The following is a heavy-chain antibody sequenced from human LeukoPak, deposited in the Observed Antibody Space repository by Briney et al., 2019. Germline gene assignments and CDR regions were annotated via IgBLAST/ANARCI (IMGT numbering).Heavy chain of an antibody. D-gene: IGHD2-2*01. CDR3: ARGGSGPAAPSDY. CDR1: GFTFSSYS. J-gene: IGHJ4*02. V-gene: IGHV3-48*04. Sequence: GGSLRLSCAASGFTFSSYSMNWVRQAPGKGLEWVSYISSSSSTIYYADSVKGRFTISRDNAKNSLYLQMNSLRAEDTAVYYCARGGSGPAAPSDYWGQGTLVTVSS. CDR2: ISSSSSTI.